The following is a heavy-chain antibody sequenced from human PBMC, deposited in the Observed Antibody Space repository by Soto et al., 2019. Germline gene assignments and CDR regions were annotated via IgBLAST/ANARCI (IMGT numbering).Heavy chain of an antibody. Sequence: QVQLQESGPGLVKPSETLSLTCTVSGGSVSSGSYYWSWIRQPPGKGLEWIGYIYYSGSTNYNPSLRRRGTTSVDTSKNQFSRKLSSVTAAHTAVYYCARDVDYWGQGTLVTVSS. CDR1: GGSVSSGSYY. V-gene: IGHV4-61*01. J-gene: IGHJ4*02. CDR2: IYYSGST. CDR3: ARDVDY.